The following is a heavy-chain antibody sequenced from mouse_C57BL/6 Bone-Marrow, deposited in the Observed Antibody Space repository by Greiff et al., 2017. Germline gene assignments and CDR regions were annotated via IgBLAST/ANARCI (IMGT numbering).Heavy chain of an antibody. D-gene: IGHD1-1*01. CDR3: TAGGSSYYWCFDV. CDR1: GFNIKDDY. V-gene: IGHV14-4*01. J-gene: IGHJ1*03. Sequence: DVKLQESGAELVRPGASVKLSCTASGFNIKDDYMHWVKQRPEQGLEWIGLIDPENGDTEYASKFQGKATITADTSSTTAYLQLSSLTSEDTAVYYCTAGGSSYYWCFDVWGTGTTVTVSS. CDR2: IDPENGDT.